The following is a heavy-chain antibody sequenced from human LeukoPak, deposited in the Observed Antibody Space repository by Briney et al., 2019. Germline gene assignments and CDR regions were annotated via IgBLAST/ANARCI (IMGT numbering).Heavy chain of an antibody. Sequence: GGSLRLSCAASGFTFRSYSMNWVRQAPGKGLEWVSSISSSSSYVYYADSVKGRFTISRDNAKNSLYLQMNSLRAEDTAVYYCARDLQLNQPLNWFDPWGQGTLVTVSS. D-gene: IGHD1-1*01. V-gene: IGHV3-21*01. CDR3: ARDLQLNQPLNWFDP. CDR2: ISSSSSYV. J-gene: IGHJ5*02. CDR1: GFTFRSYS.